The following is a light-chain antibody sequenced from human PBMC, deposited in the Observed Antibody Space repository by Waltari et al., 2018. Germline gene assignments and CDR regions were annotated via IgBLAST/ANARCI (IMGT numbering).Light chain of an antibody. J-gene: IGKJ4*01. V-gene: IGKV1-5*03. Sequence: DIQMTQSPSPLSASVGDRVTITCRAIQSISSWLAWYQQKPGKAPKLLIYKASSLESGVPSRFSGSGSGPEFTLTIIRLQPDDFATYYCQQYNSYPLTFGGGTKVEIK. CDR1: QSISSW. CDR2: KAS. CDR3: QQYNSYPLT.